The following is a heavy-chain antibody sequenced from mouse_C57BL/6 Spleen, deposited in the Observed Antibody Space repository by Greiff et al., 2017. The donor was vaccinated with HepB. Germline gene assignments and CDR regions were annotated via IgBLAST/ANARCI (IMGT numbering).Heavy chain of an antibody. J-gene: IGHJ2*01. V-gene: IGHV5-17*01. Sequence: EVQGVESGGGLVKPGGSLKLSCAASGFTFSDYGMHWVRQAPEKGLEWVAYISSGSSTIYYADTVTGRFTISRDNAKNTLFLQMTSLRSEDTAMYYCATSGGYFDYWGQGTTLTVSS. CDR1: GFTFSDYG. CDR2: ISSGSSTI. CDR3: ATSGGYFDY.